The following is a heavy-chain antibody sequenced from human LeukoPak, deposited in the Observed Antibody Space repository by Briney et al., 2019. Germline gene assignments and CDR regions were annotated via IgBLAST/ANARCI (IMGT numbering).Heavy chain of an antibody. J-gene: IGHJ6*02. CDR1: GITFSSYA. CDR2: ISTNGGST. Sequence: PGGSLRLSCSASGITFSSYAMHWVRQAPGKGLEYVSTISTNGGSTYYADSVKGRFTISRDNPKNTLYLRMSSLRAEDTAVYHCVKDKSPNDYYYYGMDVWGQGTTVTVSS. CDR3: VKDKSPNDYYYYGMDV. V-gene: IGHV3-64D*06.